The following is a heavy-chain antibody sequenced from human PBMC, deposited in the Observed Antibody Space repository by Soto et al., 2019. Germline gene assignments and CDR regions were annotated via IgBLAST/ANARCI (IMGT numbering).Heavy chain of an antibody. CDR2: INPGNGST. D-gene: IGHD6-13*01. CDR3: ARDLAAADY. CDR1: GYTFTSYA. J-gene: IGHJ4*02. Sequence: GASVKVSCKASGYTFTSYAMHWVRQAPGQRLEWIGLINPGNGSTKYAQKFQGRVTMTRDTSTSTVYMDLSSLRSDDTAVYYCARDLAAADYWGQGTLVTVSS. V-gene: IGHV1-3*01.